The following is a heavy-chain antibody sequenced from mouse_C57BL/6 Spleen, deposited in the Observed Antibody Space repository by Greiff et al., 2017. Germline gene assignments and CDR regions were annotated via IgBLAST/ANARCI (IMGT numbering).Heavy chain of an antibody. CDR2: INYDGSST. V-gene: IGHV5-16*01. CDR3: ARGGRDYYAMDY. CDR1: GFTFSDYY. Sequence: EVKLVESEGGLVQPGRSMKLSCTASGFTFSDYYMAWVRQVPEKGLEWVANINYDGSSTYYLDSLKSRFIISRDNAKNILYLQMSSLKSEDTATYYCARGGRDYYAMDYWGQGTSVTVSS. J-gene: IGHJ4*01.